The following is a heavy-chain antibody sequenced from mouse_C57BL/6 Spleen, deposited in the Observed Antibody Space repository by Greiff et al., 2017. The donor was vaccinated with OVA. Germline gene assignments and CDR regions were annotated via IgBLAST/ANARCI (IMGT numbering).Heavy chain of an antibody. CDR2: IDPSYSYT. J-gene: IGHJ2*01. CDR1: GYTFTSYW. V-gene: IGHV1-50*01. Sequence: QVQLQQPGAELVKPGASVKLSCKASGYTFTSYWMQWVKQRPGQGLEWIGEIDPSYSYTNYNQKFKGKATLTVDTSSSTAYMQLSSLTSEDSAVYYCARSGSYGSSFFDYWGQGTTLTVSS. D-gene: IGHD1-1*01. CDR3: ARSGSYGSSFFDY.